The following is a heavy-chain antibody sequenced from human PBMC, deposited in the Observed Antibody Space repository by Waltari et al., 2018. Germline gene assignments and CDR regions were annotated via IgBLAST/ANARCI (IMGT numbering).Heavy chain of an antibody. CDR1: GFSLSTSGVG. Sequence: QITLKESGPTLVKPTQTLTLTCTFSGFSLSTSGVGVGWIRQPPGKALEWLALIYWDDDKRYSPSLKSRLTITKDTSKNQVVLTMTNMDPVDTATYYCAHRLRVLRFLEWPFDPWGQGTLVTVSS. J-gene: IGHJ5*02. CDR2: IYWDDDK. CDR3: AHRLRVLRFLEWPFDP. V-gene: IGHV2-5*02. D-gene: IGHD3-3*01.